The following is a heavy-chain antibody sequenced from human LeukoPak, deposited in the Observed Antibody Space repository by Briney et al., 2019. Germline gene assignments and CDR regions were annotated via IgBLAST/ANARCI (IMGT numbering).Heavy chain of an antibody. V-gene: IGHV3-53*01. D-gene: IGHD2-2*01. CDR1: GFIVSSNY. CDR3: TGGYCSSTSCLDY. Sequence: GGSPRLSCAASGFIVSSNYMSWVRKAPGKGLEWVSVIYSGGSTYYADSVKGRFTISRDNSKNTLYLQMNSLRAEDTAVYYCTGGYCSSTSCLDYWGQGTLVTVSS. CDR2: IYSGGST. J-gene: IGHJ4*02.